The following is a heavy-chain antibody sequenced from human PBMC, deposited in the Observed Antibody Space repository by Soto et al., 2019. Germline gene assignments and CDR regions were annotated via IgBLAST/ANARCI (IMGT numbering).Heavy chain of an antibody. J-gene: IGHJ4*02. CDR3: ARQIGMTTVTW. CDR2: IYYSGST. D-gene: IGHD4-4*01. Sequence: SETLSLTCTVSGGSISSSSYYWGWIRQPPGKGLEWIGSIYYSGSTYYNPSLKSRVTISVDTSKNQFSLKLSSVTAADTAVYYCARQIGMTTVTWWGQGTLVTVSS. V-gene: IGHV4-39*01. CDR1: GGSISSSSYY.